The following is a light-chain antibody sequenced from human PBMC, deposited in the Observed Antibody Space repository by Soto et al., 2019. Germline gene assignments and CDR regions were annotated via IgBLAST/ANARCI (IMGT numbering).Light chain of an antibody. CDR1: QSVSSN. CDR3: QQYNNWPRT. Sequence: EIVITQTPATLSVSPGERATVSCRASQSVSSNLAWYQQTPGQAPRLLIYGASTRATGIPARFSGSGSGTEFTLTIGSLQSEDFAVYYCQQYNNWPRTFGQGTKLEIK. V-gene: IGKV3-15*01. CDR2: GAS. J-gene: IGKJ2*01.